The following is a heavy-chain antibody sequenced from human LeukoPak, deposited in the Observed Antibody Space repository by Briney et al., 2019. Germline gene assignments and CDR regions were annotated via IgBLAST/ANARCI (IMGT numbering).Heavy chain of an antibody. CDR2: INPNSGGT. D-gene: IGHD6-19*01. V-gene: IGHV1-2*02. J-gene: IGHJ5*02. CDR1: GYTFTGYY. CDR3: ARERGSGWPNWFDP. Sequence: ASVKVSCKASGYTFTGYYMHWVRQAPGQGLEWIGWINPNSGGTNYAQKFQGRVTMTRDTSISTAYMELSRLRSDDTAVYYCARERGSGWPNWFDPWGQGTLVTVSS.